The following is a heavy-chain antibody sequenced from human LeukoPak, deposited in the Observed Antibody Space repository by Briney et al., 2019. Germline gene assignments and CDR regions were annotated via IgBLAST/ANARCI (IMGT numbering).Heavy chain of an antibody. D-gene: IGHD3-3*01. CDR1: GFTVNSNY. V-gene: IGHV3-66*01. J-gene: IGHJ4*02. CDR3: ARDLSYEETAAGPSEV. CDR2: IYSGGDT. Sequence: GGSLRLSCAASGFTVNSNYMSWVRQAPGKGLEWVSIIYSGGDTSYADSVKGRFTISRDNSKNTLYLQMNSLRAEDTAAYYCARDLSYEETAAGPSEVWGQGTLVTVSS.